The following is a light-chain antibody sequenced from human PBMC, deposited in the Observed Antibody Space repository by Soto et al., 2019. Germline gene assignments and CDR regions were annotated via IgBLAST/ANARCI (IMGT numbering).Light chain of an antibody. Sequence: QSALTQPASVSGSPGQSITISCTGTSSDVGGYKFVSWYQQHPDKAPKLMIYEVSYRPSGVSNRFSGSKSGNTASLTISGLQAEDEADYYCGSYPSSSTHVFGTGTKLTVL. CDR1: SSDVGGYKF. CDR2: EVS. CDR3: GSYPSSSTHV. V-gene: IGLV2-14*01. J-gene: IGLJ1*01.